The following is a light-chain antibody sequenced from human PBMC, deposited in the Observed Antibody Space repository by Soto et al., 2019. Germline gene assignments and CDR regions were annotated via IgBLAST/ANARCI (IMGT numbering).Light chain of an antibody. CDR2: SAS. CDR3: QQLNSYPLT. Sequence: DIQLTQSPSFLSASVGDRVAITCRASQGISSYLAWYQKKPGTAPKLLIHSASTLQSGVPSRFSGSGSGTEFTLTISSLQPKDFAIYYCQQLNSYPLTFGGGTKVEIK. V-gene: IGKV1-9*01. J-gene: IGKJ4*01. CDR1: QGISSY.